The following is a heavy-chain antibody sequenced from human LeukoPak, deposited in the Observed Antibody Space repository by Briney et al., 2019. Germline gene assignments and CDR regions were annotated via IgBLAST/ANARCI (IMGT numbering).Heavy chain of an antibody. Sequence: GGSRRLSCAASGFTFSSYAMTWVVQAPGKGLEWVSTITGSGGYTYYADSVKGRFTISRDNSKNTLFLRMNSLRAEDTAVYFCAKQSLYDSSGHFHYWGQGTLVTVSS. J-gene: IGHJ4*02. CDR1: GFTFSSYA. CDR3: AKQSLYDSSGHFHY. D-gene: IGHD3-22*01. CDR2: ITGSGGYT. V-gene: IGHV3-23*01.